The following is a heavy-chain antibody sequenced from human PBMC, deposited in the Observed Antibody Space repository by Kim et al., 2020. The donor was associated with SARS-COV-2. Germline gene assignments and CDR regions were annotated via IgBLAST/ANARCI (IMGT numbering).Heavy chain of an antibody. CDR2: ISYDGSNK. D-gene: IGHD3-10*01. V-gene: IGHV3-30*04. J-gene: IGHJ4*02. CDR3: ARAGKDGSGSFFDY. Sequence: GGSLRLSCAASGFTFSSYAMHWVRQAPGKGLEWVAVISYDGSNKYYADSVKGRFTISRDNSKNTLYLQMNSLRAEDTAVYYCARAGKDGSGSFFDYWCQG. CDR1: GFTFSSYA.